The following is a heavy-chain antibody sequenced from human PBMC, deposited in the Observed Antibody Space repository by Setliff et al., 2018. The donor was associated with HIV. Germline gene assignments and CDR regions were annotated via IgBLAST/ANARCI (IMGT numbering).Heavy chain of an antibody. D-gene: IGHD3-22*01. Sequence: NPSETLSLTCTVSGGSISSGGYYWSWTRQHPGKGLEWVGYIYYSGSAYYNPSLKSRFTISVDTSKNQFSLNLTSVTAAATAVYYCGGNGYYSIDYWGQGTLVTVSS. J-gene: IGHJ4*02. CDR3: GGNGYYSIDY. V-gene: IGHV4-31*03. CDR2: IYYSGSA. CDR1: GGSISSGGYY.